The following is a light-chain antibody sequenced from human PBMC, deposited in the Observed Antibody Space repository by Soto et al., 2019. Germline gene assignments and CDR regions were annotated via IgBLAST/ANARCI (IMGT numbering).Light chain of an antibody. J-gene: IGLJ1*01. Sequence: QSGLAQPASVSGSPGQAITISRTGTSSDVGGFNSVSWYQLRPGTAPKLILCDVVDRPSGVSYRFSGSKSGNTASLTISGLQAADEADYFCSSYTSTMTNVFGSGTKVTVL. CDR1: SSDVGGFNS. V-gene: IGLV2-14*03. CDR3: SSYTSTMTNV. CDR2: DVV.